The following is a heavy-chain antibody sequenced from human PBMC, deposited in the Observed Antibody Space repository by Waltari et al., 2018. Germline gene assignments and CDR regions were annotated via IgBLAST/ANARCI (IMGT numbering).Heavy chain of an antibody. CDR3: TRCGFGVGEAHLDL. J-gene: IGHJ4*02. Sequence: QLQLQESGPGLVKLSETLSLTCTAPGGSIVSVNYYWGWVRQPPGMGLGWIGRLSPNGDPQYKPSLEGRGVFSADMSKNQLSLTVSFVTAADTAVYYCTRCGFGVGEAHLDLWGQGTLVTVSS. V-gene: IGHV4-39*01. CDR2: LSPNGDP. CDR1: GGSIVSVNYY. D-gene: IGHD3-10*01.